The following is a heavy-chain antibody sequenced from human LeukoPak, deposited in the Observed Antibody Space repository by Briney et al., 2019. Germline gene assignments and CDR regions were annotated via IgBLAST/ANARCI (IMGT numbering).Heavy chain of an antibody. D-gene: IGHD2-15*01. CDR1: GFTFSSSG. J-gene: IGHJ5*02. V-gene: IGHV3-33*01. CDR2: ILYNGSNK. CDR3: ARAGGYCSGGSCFRGYSWFDP. Sequence: PGGSLRLSSAASGFTFSSSGMHWVRQAPGKGLEWVAVILYNGSNKYYADSVKGRFTISRDNSKNTLYLQMNSLRVEDTAVYYCARAGGYCSGGSCFRGYSWFDPWGQGTLVTVSS.